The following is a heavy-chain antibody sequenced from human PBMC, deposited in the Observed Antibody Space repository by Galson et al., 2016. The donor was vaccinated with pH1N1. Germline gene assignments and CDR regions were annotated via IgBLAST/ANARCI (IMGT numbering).Heavy chain of an antibody. CDR1: GFTFSNYV. CDR3: ARDRINMIVGAGTFDI. D-gene: IGHD3-22*01. Sequence: SLRLSCAASGFTFSNYVMGWVRQAPGKGLQWVSSINPSTISTYYADSVKGRFTISRDNFRNTLYLPMNSLRVEDTAVYHCARDRINMIVGAGTFDIWGQGTMVTVAS. J-gene: IGHJ3*02. V-gene: IGHV3-23*01. CDR2: INPSTIST.